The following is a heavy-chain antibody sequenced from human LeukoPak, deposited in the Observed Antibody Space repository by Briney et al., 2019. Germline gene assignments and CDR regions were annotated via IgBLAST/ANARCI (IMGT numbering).Heavy chain of an antibody. J-gene: IGHJ4*02. CDR3: ARRGGSSSRRSPIDY. Sequence: GGSLRLSCAASGFTFSSYWMSWVRQAPGKGPEWVANIKQDGSQRYYVDSVRGRFTISRDNAKNSFLQMNGLRAEDTAVYYCARRGGSSSRRSPIDYWGQGTLVTVSS. CDR1: GFTFSSYW. V-gene: IGHV3-7*01. CDR2: IKQDGSQR. D-gene: IGHD6-6*01.